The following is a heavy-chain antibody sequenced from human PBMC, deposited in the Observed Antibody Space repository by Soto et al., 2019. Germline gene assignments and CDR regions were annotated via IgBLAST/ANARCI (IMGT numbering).Heavy chain of an antibody. D-gene: IGHD3-10*02. V-gene: IGHV3-74*01. CDR1: GFTFSNSW. CDR3: ASGDSRYVRPCY. CDR2: IKSDGTYT. Sequence: GGSLRLSCAASGFTFSNSWMHWVRQAPGKGLVWVSRIKSDGTYTNYADSVKGRFTISRDNAESTLYLQMNSLRVEDTAVYFCASGDSRYVRPCYSGQRTQVPVSS. J-gene: IGHJ4*02.